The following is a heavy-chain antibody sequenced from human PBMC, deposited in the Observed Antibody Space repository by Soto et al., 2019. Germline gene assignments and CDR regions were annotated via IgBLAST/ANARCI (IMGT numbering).Heavy chain of an antibody. CDR3: AREFCNGGTCQLFFDY. CDR2: ILYDGSNK. Sequence: GGSLRLSCAASGFTFSSYGMHWVRQAPGKGLEWVAVILYDGSNKYYADSVKGRFTISRDNSKNTLYLQMGSLRAEDTAVYYCAREFCNGGTCQLFFDYWGQGTLVTVSS. J-gene: IGHJ4*02. CDR1: GFTFSSYG. V-gene: IGHV3-30*03. D-gene: IGHD2-15*01.